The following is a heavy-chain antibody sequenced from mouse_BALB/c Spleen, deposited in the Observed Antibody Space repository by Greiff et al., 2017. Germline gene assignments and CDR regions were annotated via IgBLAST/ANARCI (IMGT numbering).Heavy chain of an antibody. CDR3: AREDYGNPYWYFDV. CDR1: GFTFSDYG. Sequence: EVKLVESGGGLVQPGGSRKLSCAASGFTFSDYGMAWVRQAPGKGPEWVAFISNLAYSIYYADTVTGRFTISRENAKNTLYLEMSSLRSEDTAMYYCAREDYGNPYWYFDVWGAGTTVTVSS. CDR2: ISNLAYSI. D-gene: IGHD2-1*01. V-gene: IGHV5-15*02. J-gene: IGHJ1*01.